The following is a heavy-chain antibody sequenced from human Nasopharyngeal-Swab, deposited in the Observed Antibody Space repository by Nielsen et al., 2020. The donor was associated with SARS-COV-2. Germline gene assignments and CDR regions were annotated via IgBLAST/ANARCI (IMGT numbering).Heavy chain of an antibody. Sequence: GGSLRLSCAASGFTFSSYWMSWVRQAPGKGLEWVAKKKQDGSEKYYVESVKGRFTISRDNAKNSLYLQMNSLRAEDTAVYYCARAPKRGSSGYQVVYWGQGTLVTVSS. D-gene: IGHD3-22*01. CDR3: ARAPKRGSSGYQVVY. CDR1: GFTFSSYW. CDR2: KKQDGSEK. J-gene: IGHJ4*02. V-gene: IGHV3-7*03.